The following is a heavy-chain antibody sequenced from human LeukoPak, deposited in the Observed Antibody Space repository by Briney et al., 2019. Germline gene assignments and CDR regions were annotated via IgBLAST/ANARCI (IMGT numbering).Heavy chain of an antibody. CDR2: MSSDGINT. D-gene: IGHD3-10*01. CDR3: AKDHAGSGRAFEY. V-gene: IGHV3-30*04. Sequence: GTSLRLSCATSGFTFRTSGVHWVRQAPGKGLEWVALMSSDGINTYYADSVKGRLTVSRDSSKDILYLQMNSLRADDTAIYYCAKDHAGSGRAFEYWGQGTLVTVSS. J-gene: IGHJ4*02. CDR1: GFTFRTSG.